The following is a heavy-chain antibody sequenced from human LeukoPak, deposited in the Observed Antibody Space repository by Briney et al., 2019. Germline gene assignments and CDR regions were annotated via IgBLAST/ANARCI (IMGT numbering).Heavy chain of an antibody. CDR1: GYTFTGYY. Sequence: SCAASGYTFTGYYMHWVRQAPGQGLEWMGRINPNSGGTNYAQKFQGRVTMTRDTSISTAYMELSRLRSDDTAVYYCARGFAYYYDSSGLGYWGQGTLVTVSS. D-gene: IGHD3-22*01. CDR3: ARGFAYYYDSSGLGY. J-gene: IGHJ4*02. V-gene: IGHV1-2*06. CDR2: INPNSGGT.